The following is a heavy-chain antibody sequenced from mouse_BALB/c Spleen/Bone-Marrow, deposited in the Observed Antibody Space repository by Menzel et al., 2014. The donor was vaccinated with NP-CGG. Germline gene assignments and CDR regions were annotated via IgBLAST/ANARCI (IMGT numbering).Heavy chain of an antibody. CDR2: ISSGSNNI. J-gene: IGHJ4*01. V-gene: IGHV5-17*02. D-gene: IGHD1-2*01. CDR1: GFTFSTFG. CDR3: VRRGIIHYYGYDAMDY. Sequence: EVKLQESGGGLVQPGGSRKLSCAASGFTFSTFGMHWVRQAPEKRLEWVAYISSGSNNIYYADTVKGRFTISRDNPKNTLFLKMTRLRTEDTAMDYGVRRGIIHYYGYDAMDYWGQGTSVTVSS.